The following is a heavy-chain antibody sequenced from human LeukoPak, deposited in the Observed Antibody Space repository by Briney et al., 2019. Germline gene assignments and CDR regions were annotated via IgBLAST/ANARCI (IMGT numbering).Heavy chain of an antibody. V-gene: IGHV4-34*01. CDR1: GGSFSGYY. Sequence: SETLSLTCAVYGGSFSGYYWSWIRQPPGKGLEWIGEINHSGSTNYNPSLKSRVTMSVDTSKNQFSLKLSSVTAADTAVYYCARDVEDHGSGPNYYYMDVWGKGTTVTISS. D-gene: IGHD3-10*01. J-gene: IGHJ6*03. CDR3: ARDVEDHGSGPNYYYMDV. CDR2: INHSGST.